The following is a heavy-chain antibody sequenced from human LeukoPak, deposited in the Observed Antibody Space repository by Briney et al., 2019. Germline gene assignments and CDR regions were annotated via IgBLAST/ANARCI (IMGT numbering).Heavy chain of an antibody. J-gene: IGHJ4*02. V-gene: IGHV3-23*01. D-gene: IGHD3-10*01. Sequence: TGGSLRLSCAASGFTFSDYAMNWVRQAPGKGLEWVSGISGSGGSTYHTDSVEGRFTISRDNSRNTLYLQMNSLRAEDTAVYYCATYRLPTYDYYGSGRSYFDYWGQGTLVTVSS. CDR2: ISGSGGST. CDR3: ATYRLPTYDYYGSGRSYFDY. CDR1: GFTFSDYA.